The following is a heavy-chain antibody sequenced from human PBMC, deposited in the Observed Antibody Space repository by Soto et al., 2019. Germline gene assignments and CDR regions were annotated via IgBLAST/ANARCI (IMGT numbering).Heavy chain of an antibody. D-gene: IGHD5-18*01. Sequence: GESLKISCKRSVYSFTSYWFGWVRQMPGKGLEWMGIIYPGDSDTRYSPSFQGQVTISADKSISTAYLQWSSLKASDTAMYYCARVDTAMVPYYYYGMDVWGQGTTVTVSS. CDR3: ARVDTAMVPYYYYGMDV. CDR2: IYPGDSDT. V-gene: IGHV5-51*01. J-gene: IGHJ6*02. CDR1: VYSFTSYW.